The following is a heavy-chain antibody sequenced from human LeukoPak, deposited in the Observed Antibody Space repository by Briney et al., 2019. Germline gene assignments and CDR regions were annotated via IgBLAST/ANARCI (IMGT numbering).Heavy chain of an antibody. CDR1: GFTFSNYA. D-gene: IGHD3-9*01. J-gene: IGHJ4*02. Sequence: PGGSRRLSCAASGFTFSNYAMSWVRQAPGKGLQWVSAITGSGGGTYYAGSVKGRFTISRENFKNTLYLQVNSLRAEDTAVYHCVKWGAYDVLTGYYDPDYWGQGTLVTASS. CDR3: VKWGAYDVLTGYYDPDY. CDR2: ITGSGGGT. V-gene: IGHV3-23*01.